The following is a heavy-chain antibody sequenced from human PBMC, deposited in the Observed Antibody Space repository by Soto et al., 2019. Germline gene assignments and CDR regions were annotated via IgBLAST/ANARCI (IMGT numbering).Heavy chain of an antibody. J-gene: IGHJ4*02. CDR1: GGSFSGYY. CDR3: ARSITDYYDSSGYYDDY. D-gene: IGHD3-22*01. V-gene: IGHV3-11*03. CDR2: ISSSSSYT. Sequence: LSLTCALSGGSFSGYYWSWIRQAPGKGLEWVSYISSSSSYTNYADSVKGRFTISRDNAKNSLYLQMNSLRAEDTAVYYCARSITDYYDSSGYYDDYWGQGTLVTVSS.